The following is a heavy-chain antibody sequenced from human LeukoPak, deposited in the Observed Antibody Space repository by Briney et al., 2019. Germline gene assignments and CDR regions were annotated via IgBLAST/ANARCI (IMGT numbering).Heavy chain of an antibody. V-gene: IGHV3-23*01. D-gene: IGHD6-19*01. J-gene: IGHJ4*02. CDR3: AKDMARVAVAGKKGFDY. CDR2: ISGSGGST. CDR1: GFTFSSYA. Sequence: GGSLRLSCAASGFTFSSYAMSWVRQAPGKGLEWVSAISGSGGSTYYADSVKGRFTISRDNSKNTLYLQMNSLRAEDTAVYYCAKDMARVAVAGKKGFDYWGQGTLVTVSS.